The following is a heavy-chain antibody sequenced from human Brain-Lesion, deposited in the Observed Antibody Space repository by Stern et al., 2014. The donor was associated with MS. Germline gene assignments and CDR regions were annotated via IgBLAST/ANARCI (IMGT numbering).Heavy chain of an antibody. CDR2: IYYSGFT. CDR1: GGSISSSTYY. Sequence: QLQLQESGPGLVKPSETLSLTCTVSGGSISSSTYYWAWIRQPPGKGLEWIGNIYYSGFTYYNPSLKSRVTISVDMSKNQFSLNLSSVTAADTAIYYCARHDSVPRPSQLYSARDRGPGYFDYWGQGTLVTVSS. J-gene: IGHJ4*02. D-gene: IGHD1-26*01. V-gene: IGHV4-39*01. CDR3: ARHDSVPRPSQLYSARDRGPGYFDY.